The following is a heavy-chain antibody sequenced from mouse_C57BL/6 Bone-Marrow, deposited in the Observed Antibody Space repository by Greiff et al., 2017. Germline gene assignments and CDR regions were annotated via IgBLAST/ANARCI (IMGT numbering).Heavy chain of an antibody. Sequence: VQLQQSGAELARPGASVKLSCTASGYTFTSYGISWVKQRTGQGLEWIGEIYPRSGNTYYNEKFKGKATLTADKSSSTAYMELRSLTSEDSAVYFCARGYYGSSYVLYWYCDVWGTGTTVTVSS. J-gene: IGHJ1*03. D-gene: IGHD1-1*01. CDR1: GYTFTSYG. CDR2: IYPRSGNT. CDR3: ARGYYGSSYVLYWYCDV. V-gene: IGHV1-81*01.